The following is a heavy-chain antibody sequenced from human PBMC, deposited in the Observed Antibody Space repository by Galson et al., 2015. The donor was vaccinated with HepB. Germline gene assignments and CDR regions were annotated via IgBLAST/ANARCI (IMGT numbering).Heavy chain of an antibody. CDR2: ISYDGSNK. Sequence: SPRLSCAASGFTFSSYAMHWVRQAPGKGLGWVAVISYDGSNKYYADSVKGRFTISRDNSKNTLYLQMNSLRAEDTAVYYCARDFTVVVVAATHDAFDIWGQGTMVTVSS. J-gene: IGHJ3*02. V-gene: IGHV3-30-3*01. CDR3: ARDFTVVVVAATHDAFDI. CDR1: GFTFSSYA. D-gene: IGHD2-15*01.